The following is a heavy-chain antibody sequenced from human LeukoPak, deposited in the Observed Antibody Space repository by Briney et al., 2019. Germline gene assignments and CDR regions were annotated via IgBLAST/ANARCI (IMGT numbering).Heavy chain of an antibody. CDR1: GFTFNSYW. V-gene: IGHV3-74*01. D-gene: IGHD2-15*01. Sequence: HPGGSLRFSCAASGFTFNSYWMHWVRQSLGKGLVWVSRIHSDGSSTSYADSVKGRFTVSRDNAKNTLYLQMNSLRAEDTAVYYCARADIFDYWGQGTLVTVSS. J-gene: IGHJ4*02. CDR3: ARADIFDY. CDR2: IHSDGSST.